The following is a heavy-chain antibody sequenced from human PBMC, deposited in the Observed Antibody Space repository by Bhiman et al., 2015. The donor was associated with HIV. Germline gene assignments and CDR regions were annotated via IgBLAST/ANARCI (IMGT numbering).Heavy chain of an antibody. D-gene: IGHD3-16*01. Sequence: QVQLVESGGGVVQPGGSLRLSCAASGFTFSSYGMHWVRQAPGKGLEWVAFIRYDGSNKYYADSVKGRFTISRDNSKNTLYLQMNSLRAEDTAVYYCAKEGRGGGYGMDVWGQGTTVTVSS. CDR1: GFTFSSYG. J-gene: IGHJ6*02. V-gene: IGHV3-30*02. CDR3: AKEGRGGGYGMDV. CDR2: IRYDGSNK.